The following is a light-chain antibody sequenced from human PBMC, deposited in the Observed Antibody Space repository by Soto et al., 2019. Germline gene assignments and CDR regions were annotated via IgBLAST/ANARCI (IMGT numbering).Light chain of an antibody. CDR3: QQYDNPLIT. J-gene: IGKJ5*01. V-gene: IGKV1-33*01. CDR2: DAS. CDR1: HDINDY. Sequence: DIQMTQSPSSLSASVGDKVTITCQARHDINDYLNWYQQKPGKAPKLLLYDASNLQSGVPLRFSGSGSGTHFTLNITTVQPEDFAPYYCQQYDNPLITFGQGTRLEIK.